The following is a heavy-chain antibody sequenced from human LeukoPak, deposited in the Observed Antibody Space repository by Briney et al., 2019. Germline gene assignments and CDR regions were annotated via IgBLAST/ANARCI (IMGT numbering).Heavy chain of an antibody. CDR1: GGTFSSYA. D-gene: IGHD5-18*01. CDR2: ILPIFGTA. Sequence: ASVKVSCKASGGTFSSYAISWVRQAPGQGLEWMGGILPIFGTANYAQKFQGRVTITADESTSTAYMELSSLRSEDTAVYYCASMATTDVDTATQLIDYWGQGTLVTVSS. J-gene: IGHJ4*02. CDR3: ASMATTDVDTATQLIDY. V-gene: IGHV1-69*01.